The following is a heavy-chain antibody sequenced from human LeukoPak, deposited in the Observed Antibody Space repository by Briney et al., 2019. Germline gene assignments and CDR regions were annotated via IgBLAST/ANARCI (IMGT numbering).Heavy chain of an antibody. D-gene: IGHD1-26*01. Sequence: GGSLRLSCAASGFTFSSYGMHWVRQAPGKGLEWVAFIRYDGSNKYYADSVKGRFTISRDNSKNTLYLQMNSLRADDTAVYYCAKEGRYSGSYYNYYYYMDVWGKGTTVTVSS. J-gene: IGHJ6*03. CDR2: IRYDGSNK. CDR3: AKEGRYSGSYYNYYYYMDV. V-gene: IGHV3-30*02. CDR1: GFTFSSYG.